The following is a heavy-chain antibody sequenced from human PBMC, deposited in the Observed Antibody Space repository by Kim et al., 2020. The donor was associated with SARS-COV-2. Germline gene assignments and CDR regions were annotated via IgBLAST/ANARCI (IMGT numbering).Heavy chain of an antibody. Sequence: ASVKVSCKASGYTFTSYYMHWVRQAPGQGLEWMGIINPSGGSTSYAQKFQGRVTMTRDTSTSTVYMELSSLRSEDTAVYYCARDLEYYYDSSGYLSYWGQGNLVTVSP. CDR1: GYTFTSYY. CDR3: ARDLEYYYDSSGYLSY. J-gene: IGHJ4*02. CDR2: INPSGGST. V-gene: IGHV1-46*01. D-gene: IGHD3-22*01.